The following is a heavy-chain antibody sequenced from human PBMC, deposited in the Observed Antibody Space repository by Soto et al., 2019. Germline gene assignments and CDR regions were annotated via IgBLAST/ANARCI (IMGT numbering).Heavy chain of an antibody. D-gene: IGHD5-12*01. CDR3: ARDKRYSGYDLGNWFDP. V-gene: IGHV1-3*01. CDR1: GYTFTSYA. CDR2: INAGNGNT. J-gene: IGHJ5*02. Sequence: GASVKVSCKASGYTFTSYAMHWVRQAPGQRLEWMGWINAGNGNTKYSQKFQGRVTITRDTSASTAYMELSSLRSEDTAVYYCARDKRYSGYDLGNWFDPWGQGTLVTVSS.